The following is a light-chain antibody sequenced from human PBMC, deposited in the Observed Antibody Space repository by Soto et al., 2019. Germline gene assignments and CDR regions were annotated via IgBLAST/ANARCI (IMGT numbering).Light chain of an antibody. V-gene: IGLV2-8*01. Sequence: QSALTQPPSASGSPGQSVTISCTGTSSDVGGYKFVSWYQQYPGKAPKLIIYDFTKRPSGVPDRFSGSKSGNTASLAVSGLQTEDEADYYCSSYVDSNVVFGGGTKLTVL. CDR3: SSYVDSNVV. CDR2: DFT. CDR1: SSDVGGYKF. J-gene: IGLJ2*01.